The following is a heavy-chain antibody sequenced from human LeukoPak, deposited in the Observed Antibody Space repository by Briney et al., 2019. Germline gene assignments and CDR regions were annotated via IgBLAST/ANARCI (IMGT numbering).Heavy chain of an antibody. V-gene: IGHV4-39*01. Sequence: SETLSLTCTVSGGSISSSSYYWGWIRQPPRKGLEWIGSIYYSGSTYYNPSLKSRVTISVDTSKNQFSLKLSSVTAADTAVYYCARYSNSNWFDPWGQGTLLTVSS. J-gene: IGHJ5*02. CDR3: ARYSNSNWFDP. CDR2: IYYSGST. CDR1: GGSISSSSYY. D-gene: IGHD4-11*01.